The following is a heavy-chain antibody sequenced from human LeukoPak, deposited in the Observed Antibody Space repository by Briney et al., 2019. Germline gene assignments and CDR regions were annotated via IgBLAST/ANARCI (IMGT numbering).Heavy chain of an antibody. J-gene: IGHJ4*02. D-gene: IGHD3-16*01. CDR2: INPSGGST. CDR3: AAVSVSSIEYYFDY. Sequence: ASVKVSCKASGYTFTSYYMHWVRQAPGQGLEWMGIINPSGGSTSYAQKFQERVTITRDMSTSTAYMELSSLRSEDTAVYYCAAVSVSSIEYYFDYWGQGTLVTASS. V-gene: IGHV1-46*01. CDR1: GYTFTSYY.